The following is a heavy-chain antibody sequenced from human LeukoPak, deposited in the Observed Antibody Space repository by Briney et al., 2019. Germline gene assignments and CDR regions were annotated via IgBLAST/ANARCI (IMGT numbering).Heavy chain of an antibody. Sequence: SETLSLTCTVSGGSISSYYWSWIRQPPGKGLEWIGSIYYSGSTYYNPSLKSRVTISVDTSKNQFSLKLSSVTAADTAVYYCARDEYYDSSGYRYFDYWGQGTLVTVSS. CDR2: IYYSGST. CDR3: ARDEYYDSSGYRYFDY. CDR1: GGSISSYY. V-gene: IGHV4-59*12. D-gene: IGHD3-22*01. J-gene: IGHJ4*02.